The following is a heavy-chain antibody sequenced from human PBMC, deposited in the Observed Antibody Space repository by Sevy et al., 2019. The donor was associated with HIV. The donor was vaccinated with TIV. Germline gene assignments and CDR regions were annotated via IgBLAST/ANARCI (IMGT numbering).Heavy chain of an antibody. Sequence: GGSLRLSCAASGISFSNYWMSWVRQAPGKGLEWVANIKQDGIQTYYVDSVKGRFTISRVNAKNSLYLQMNSLRAEDTALYYCASGTTVVTLDYWGQGTLVTVSS. V-gene: IGHV3-7*03. CDR1: GISFSNYW. CDR3: ASGTTVVTLDY. CDR2: IKQDGIQT. D-gene: IGHD4-17*01. J-gene: IGHJ4*02.